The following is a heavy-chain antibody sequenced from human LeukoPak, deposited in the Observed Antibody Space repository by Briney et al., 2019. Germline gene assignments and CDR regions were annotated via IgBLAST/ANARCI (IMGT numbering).Heavy chain of an antibody. CDR2: IYSGGST. CDR1: GFAVSNNY. Sequence: GGSLRLSCAASGFAVSNNYMSWVRQAPGKGLEWVSVIYSGGSTYYADSVKGRFTISRDTSKNTLSLQMNSLRAEDTAVYYCASLSLGHYWGQGTLVTVSS. V-gene: IGHV3-53*01. CDR3: ASLSLGHY. J-gene: IGHJ4*02. D-gene: IGHD6-6*01.